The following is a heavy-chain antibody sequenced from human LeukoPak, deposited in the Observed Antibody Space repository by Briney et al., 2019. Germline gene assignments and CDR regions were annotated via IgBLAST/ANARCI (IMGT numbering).Heavy chain of an antibody. V-gene: IGHV3-48*02. Sequence: GGSLRLAWAASGFTFSYDNMNWVRQAPGKGLEWVSYISSSSDTVFYPDSVKGRFTISRDNAKNSLYLQMYSLRDDDTAVYYCARDDTGNSGHFDLWGRGTLVTVSS. J-gene: IGHJ2*01. CDR1: GFTFSYDN. D-gene: IGHD1-1*01. CDR2: ISSSSDTV. CDR3: ARDDTGNSGHFDL.